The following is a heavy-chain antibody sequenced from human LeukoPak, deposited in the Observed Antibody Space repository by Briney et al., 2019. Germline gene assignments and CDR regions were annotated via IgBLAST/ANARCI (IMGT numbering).Heavy chain of an antibody. D-gene: IGHD5-12*01. CDR1: GFTFSSYV. CDR2: ISYDGNNK. CDR3: ARSRSVSGYDFLH. V-gene: IGHV3-30-3*01. J-gene: IGHJ4*02. Sequence: GGSLRLSCAASGFTFSSYVMHWVRQAPGKGLEWVALISYDGNNKYYADSVKGRFTIPRDNSKNTLSLQMSSLRAEDTAVYYCARSRSVSGYDFLHWGQGTLVTVSS.